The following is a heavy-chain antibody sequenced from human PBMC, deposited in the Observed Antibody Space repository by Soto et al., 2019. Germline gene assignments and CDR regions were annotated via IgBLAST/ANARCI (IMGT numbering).Heavy chain of an antibody. CDR1: GGSISSGGYY. CDR3: GRLEGLATISYYFDY. J-gene: IGHJ4*02. D-gene: IGHD3-9*01. CDR2: VYYSGST. V-gene: IGHV4-39*01. Sequence: PSETLSLTCTVSGGSISSGGYYWSWIRQHPGKGLEWIGSVYYSGSTYYNTSLESRVTISVDKSKNQFSLKLMSLSAADTAVYYCGRLEGLATISYYFDYWGQGALVTVSS.